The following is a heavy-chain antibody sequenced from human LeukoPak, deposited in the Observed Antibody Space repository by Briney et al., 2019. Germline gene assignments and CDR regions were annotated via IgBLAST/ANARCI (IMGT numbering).Heavy chain of an antibody. CDR1: GFTVSSNY. Sequence: PGGSLRLSCAASGFTVSSNYMSWVRQAPGKGLEWVSAISGSGGSTYYADSVKGRFTISRDNSKNTLYLQMNSLRAEDTAVYYCAKDWEYQLLTNYYYYYGMDVWGQGTTVTVSS. CDR3: AKDWEYQLLTNYYYYYGMDV. CDR2: ISGSGGST. J-gene: IGHJ6*02. V-gene: IGHV3-23*01. D-gene: IGHD2-2*01.